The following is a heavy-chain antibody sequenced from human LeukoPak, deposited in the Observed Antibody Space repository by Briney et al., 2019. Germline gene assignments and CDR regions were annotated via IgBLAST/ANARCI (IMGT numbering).Heavy chain of an antibody. CDR3: AKAWVVYSGSWSPSYGSYNY. CDR1: GFTFSSYA. D-gene: IGHD6-13*01. CDR2: ISGSGGST. V-gene: IGHV3-23*01. J-gene: IGHJ4*02. Sequence: PGGSLRLSCAASGFTFSSYAMSWVRQAPGKGLEWVSAISGSGGSTFYADSVKGRFTISRDNSKNTLYLQMNSLRVEDTAVYYCAKAWVVYSGSWSPSYGSYNYWGQGTLVTVSS.